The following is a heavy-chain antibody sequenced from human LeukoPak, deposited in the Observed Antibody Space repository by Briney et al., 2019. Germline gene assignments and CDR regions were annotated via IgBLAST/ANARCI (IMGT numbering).Heavy chain of an antibody. V-gene: IGHV4-39*07. Sequence: ASETLSLTCTVSGGSISSSSYYWGWIRQPPGKGLEWIGSIHYSGSTNYNPSLKSRVTISVDTSKNQFSLKLSSVTAADTAVYYCARQQWLVSDFDYWGQGTLVTVSS. CDR2: IHYSGST. D-gene: IGHD6-19*01. CDR1: GGSISSSSYY. CDR3: ARQQWLVSDFDY. J-gene: IGHJ4*02.